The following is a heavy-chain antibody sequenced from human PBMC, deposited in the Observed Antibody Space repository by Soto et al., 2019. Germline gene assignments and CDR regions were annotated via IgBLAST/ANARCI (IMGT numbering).Heavy chain of an antibody. V-gene: IGHV4-34*01. D-gene: IGHD2-15*01. CDR2: INHSGST. J-gene: IGHJ6*02. CDR3: ARGGGIFQPGGMDV. Sequence: PSETLSLTCAVFGGSFSGFYWSWIRQPPGKGLEWIGEINHSGSTNYNPSLKSRVTISVDTSKNQFSLKLSSVTAADTAVYYCARGGGIFQPGGMDVWGQGTTVTV. CDR1: GGSFSGFY.